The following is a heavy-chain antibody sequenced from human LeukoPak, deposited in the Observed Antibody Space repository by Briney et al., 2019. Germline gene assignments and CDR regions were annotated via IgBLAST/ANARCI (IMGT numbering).Heavy chain of an antibody. V-gene: IGHV5-51*01. CDR1: GYRFMNYW. D-gene: IGHD1-1*01. J-gene: IGHJ4*02. CDR2: IYPGDSDT. Sequence: GESLKISCKGSGYRFMNYWIGWVRQMPGKGLEWMGIIYPGDSDTRYSPSFQGQVTISADKSISTAYLQWSSLKASDTATYYCVRQPRVHTPDFWGQGTLVTVSS. CDR3: VRQPRVHTPDF.